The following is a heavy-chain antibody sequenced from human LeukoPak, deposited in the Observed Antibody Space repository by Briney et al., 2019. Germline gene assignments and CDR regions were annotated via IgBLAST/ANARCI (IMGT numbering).Heavy chain of an antibody. CDR1: GLTFSIHW. V-gene: IGHV3-7*01. CDR2: INQDGSDK. J-gene: IGHJ4*02. Sequence: GGSLRLSCAASGLTFSIHWMNWVRQAPGKGLECVANINQDGSDKYYVDSVKGRFTISRDNTKNSLYLQMNSLRAEDTAVYYCVGGDYWGQGTLVTASS. CDR3: VGGDY.